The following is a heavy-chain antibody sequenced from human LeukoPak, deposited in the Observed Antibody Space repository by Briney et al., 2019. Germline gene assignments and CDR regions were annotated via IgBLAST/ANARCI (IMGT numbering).Heavy chain of an antibody. D-gene: IGHD1-26*01. CDR3: ARLKWELLIDY. CDR1: GFTFSSYW. J-gene: IGHJ4*02. CDR2: INSDGSSR. V-gene: IGHV3-74*01. Sequence: GGSLRLSCAASGFTFSSYWMHWVRQAPGKGLVWVSRINSDGSSRTYADSVKGRFTISRDNAKNTLSLQMNSLRTEDTAVYYCARLKWELLIDYWGQGTLVTVSS.